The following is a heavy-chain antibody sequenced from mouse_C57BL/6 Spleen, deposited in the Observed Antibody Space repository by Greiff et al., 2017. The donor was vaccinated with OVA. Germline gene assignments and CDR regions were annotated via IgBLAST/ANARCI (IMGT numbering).Heavy chain of an antibody. J-gene: IGHJ4*01. CDR2: IDPSDSYT. CDR3: ARRASGNYYAMDY. V-gene: IGHV1-69*01. D-gene: IGHD3-3*01. Sequence: QVQLQQPGAELVMPGASVKLSCKASGYTFTSYWMNWVKQRPGQGLEWIGEIDPSDSYTNYNQKFKGKSTLTVDKSSSTAYMQLSSLTSEDSAVYYCARRASGNYYAMDYWGQGTSVTVSS. CDR1: GYTFTSYW.